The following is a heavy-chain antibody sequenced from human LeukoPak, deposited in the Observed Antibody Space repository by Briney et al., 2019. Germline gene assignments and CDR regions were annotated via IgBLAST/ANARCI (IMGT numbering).Heavy chain of an antibody. D-gene: IGHD2/OR15-2a*01. J-gene: IGHJ5*02. CDR3: ARDFTSKNWFDT. CDR1: GGSITTYS. Sequence: PSETLSLTCTVFGGSITTYSWSWIRQPAGRGLEWIGRFYSSGSTAYNPSLTSRVTMSVDTSKNQVSLKLSSVTAADTAIYYCARDFTSKNWFDTWCQGTLVTVSS. CDR2: FYSSGST. V-gene: IGHV4-4*07.